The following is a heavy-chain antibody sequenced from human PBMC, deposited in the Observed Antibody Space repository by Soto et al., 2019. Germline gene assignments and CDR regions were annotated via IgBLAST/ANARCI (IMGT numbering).Heavy chain of an antibody. Sequence: GESLKISCAASGFTFSSYGMHWVRQAPGKGLEWVAVIWYDGSNKYYADSVKGRFTISRDNSKNTLYLQMNSLRAEDTAVYYCARERDVIAAAGPYYYYYGMDVWGQGTTVTVSS. D-gene: IGHD6-13*01. V-gene: IGHV3-33*01. CDR1: GFTFSSYG. CDR2: IWYDGSNK. J-gene: IGHJ6*02. CDR3: ARERDVIAAAGPYYYYYGMDV.